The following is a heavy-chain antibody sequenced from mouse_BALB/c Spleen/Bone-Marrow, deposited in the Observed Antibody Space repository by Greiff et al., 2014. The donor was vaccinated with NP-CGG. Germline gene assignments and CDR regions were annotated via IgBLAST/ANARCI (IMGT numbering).Heavy chain of an antibody. CDR3: ARGDYFDY. V-gene: IGHV1-9*01. CDR1: GYTFSSYW. Sequence: QVQLKESGAELMKPGASVEISCKATGYTFSSYWIEWVKQRPGHGLEWIGEILPGSGSTNYNEKFEGKATFTADTSSNTAYMQLSSLTSEDSAVYYCARGDYFDYWGQGTTLTVSS. J-gene: IGHJ2*01. CDR2: ILPGSGST.